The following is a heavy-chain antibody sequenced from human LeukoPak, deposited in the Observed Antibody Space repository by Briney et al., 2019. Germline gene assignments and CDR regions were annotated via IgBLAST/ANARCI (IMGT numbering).Heavy chain of an antibody. V-gene: IGHV4-34*01. CDR2: INHSGST. CDR3: ARAVNWFDP. Sequence: SETLSLTCAVYGGSFSGYYWSWIRQPPGKGLEWIGEINHSGSTNYNPSLKSRVTIPVDTSKNQFSLKLSSVTAADTAVYYCARAVNWFDPWGQGTLVTVSS. J-gene: IGHJ5*02. CDR1: GGSFSGYY.